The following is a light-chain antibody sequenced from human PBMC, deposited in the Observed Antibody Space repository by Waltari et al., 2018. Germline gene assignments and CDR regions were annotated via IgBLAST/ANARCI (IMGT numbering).Light chain of an antibody. CDR2: RND. Sequence: QSVLTQSPSASGTPGQRVTISCSGSSSNIGDNVATWYQHLPGKAPKLLIYRNDQRPSGVPDRFSASKSGTSASLAISGLQSEDEADYYCATWDDRMNGHWVFGGGTKVTVL. CDR1: SSNIGDNV. CDR3: ATWDDRMNGHWV. J-gene: IGLJ3*02. V-gene: IGLV1-44*01.